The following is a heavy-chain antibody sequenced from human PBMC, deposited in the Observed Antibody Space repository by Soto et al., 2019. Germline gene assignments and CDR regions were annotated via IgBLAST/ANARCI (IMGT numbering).Heavy chain of an antibody. CDR2: IFPDDSDT. CDR1: GYSFTSYW. D-gene: IGHD6-13*01. J-gene: IGHJ4*02. Sequence: GESLKISCKGSGYSFTSYWIGWVRQVPGKGLEWMGVIFPDDSDTRYSPSFQGQVTISADKSISTAYLQWSSLKASDTAIYYCARPPYAAASSRAFYFDYWGQGTLVTVSS. CDR3: ARPPYAAASSRAFYFDY. V-gene: IGHV5-51*01.